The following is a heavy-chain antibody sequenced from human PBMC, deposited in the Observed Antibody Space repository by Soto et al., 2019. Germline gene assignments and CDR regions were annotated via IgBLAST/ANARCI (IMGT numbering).Heavy chain of an antibody. Sequence: SETLSLTCTVSGGSISSYYWSWIRQPPGKGLEWIGYIYYSGSTTYNPSLKSRVTISVDTSKNQFSLKLSSVTAADTAVDYCARDRADYYYGMDVWGQGTTVTVSS. CDR1: GGSISSYY. V-gene: IGHV4-59*01. J-gene: IGHJ6*02. CDR2: IYYSGST. D-gene: IGHD6-25*01. CDR3: ARDRADYYYGMDV.